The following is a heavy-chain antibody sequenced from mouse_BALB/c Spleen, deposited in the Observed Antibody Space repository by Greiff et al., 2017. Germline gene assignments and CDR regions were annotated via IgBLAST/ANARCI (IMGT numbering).Heavy chain of an antibody. J-gene: IGHJ2*01. V-gene: IGHV5-6-5*01. CDR2: ISSGGST. Sequence: EVQGVESGGGLVKPGGSLKLSCAASGFTFSSYAMSWVRQTPEKRLEWVASISSGGSTYYPDSVKGRFTISRDNARNILYLQMSSLRSEDTAMYYCARGQDYGSSYFDYWGQGTTLTVSS. D-gene: IGHD1-1*01. CDR3: ARGQDYGSSYFDY. CDR1: GFTFSSYA.